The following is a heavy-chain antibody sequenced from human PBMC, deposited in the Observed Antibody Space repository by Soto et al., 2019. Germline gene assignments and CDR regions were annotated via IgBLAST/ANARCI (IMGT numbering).Heavy chain of an antibody. CDR3: XXXXXXXXXXXXSFPGY. CDR1: GFTFSSYA. D-gene: IGHD7-27*01. Sequence: EVQLLESGGGLVQPGGSLRLSCAASGFTFSSYAMSWVRQAPGKGLEWVXAIRGSGGSTYYADSVKGRFTISRDNSKXTXXXXXXXXXXXXXXXXXXXXXXXXXXXXXXSFPGYWGQGTLVTVSS. CDR2: IRGSGGST. J-gene: IGHJ4*02. V-gene: IGHV3-23*01.